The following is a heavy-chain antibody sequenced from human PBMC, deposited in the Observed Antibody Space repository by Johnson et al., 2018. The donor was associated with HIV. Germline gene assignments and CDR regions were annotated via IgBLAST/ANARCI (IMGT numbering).Heavy chain of an antibody. V-gene: IGHV3-72*01. CDR2: TRNKANSYTT. Sequence: VQLVESGGGVVQPGRSRRLSCAASGFTFSNYAMHWVRQAPGKGLEWVGRTRNKANSYTTEYAASVKGRFTISRDDSKNSLYLQMNSLKTEDTAVYYCARGGYYDILTGYYALAAFDIWGQGTMVTVSS. CDR3: ARGGYYDILTGYYALAAFDI. J-gene: IGHJ3*02. CDR1: GFTFSNYA. D-gene: IGHD3-9*01.